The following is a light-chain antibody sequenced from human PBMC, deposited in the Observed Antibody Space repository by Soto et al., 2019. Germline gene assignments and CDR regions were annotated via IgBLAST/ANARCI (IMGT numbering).Light chain of an antibody. CDR2: GAS. J-gene: IGKJ4*01. V-gene: IGKV3-20*01. Sequence: EIVLTQSPGTLSLYPGERATLSCRASQSVSSSYLAWYQQKPGQAPRLLIYGASSRATGIPDRFSGSGSGTDFTLTISRLEPEDFAVYYCKQYDSSPITFGGGTKVEIK. CDR1: QSVSSSY. CDR3: KQYDSSPIT.